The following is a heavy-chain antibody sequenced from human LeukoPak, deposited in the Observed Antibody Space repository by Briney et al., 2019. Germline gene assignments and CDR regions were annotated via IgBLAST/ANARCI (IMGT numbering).Heavy chain of an antibody. CDR2: ISYDGSNK. Sequence: PGGSLRLSCAASGFTFSSYAMHWVRQAPGKGLEWVAVISYDGSNKYYADSVKGRFTISRDNSKNTLYLQMNSLRAEDTAVYYCARDRLSGAFDYWGQGTLVTVSS. D-gene: IGHD1-26*01. CDR3: ARDRLSGAFDY. J-gene: IGHJ4*02. V-gene: IGHV3-30*04. CDR1: GFTFSSYA.